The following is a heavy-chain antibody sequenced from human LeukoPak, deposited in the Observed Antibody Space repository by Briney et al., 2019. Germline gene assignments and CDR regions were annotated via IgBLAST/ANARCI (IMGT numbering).Heavy chain of an antibody. CDR1: GFTFRSYW. V-gene: IGHV3-74*01. J-gene: IGHJ4*02. CDR3: ARGGPYSSGCDY. Sequence: GGSLRLSCAASGFTFRSYWMTWVRQAPGKGLVWVSRINTDGSSTSYADSVKGRFTISRDNAKNTLYLQMNSLRAEDTAVYYCARGGPYSSGCDYWGQGTLVTVSS. D-gene: IGHD6-19*01. CDR2: INTDGSST.